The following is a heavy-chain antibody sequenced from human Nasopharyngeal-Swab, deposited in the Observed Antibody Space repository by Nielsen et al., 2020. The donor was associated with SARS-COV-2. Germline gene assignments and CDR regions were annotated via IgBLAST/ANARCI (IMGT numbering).Heavy chain of an antibody. D-gene: IGHD2-8*01. CDR2: IYYSGST. CDR3: AGDQWSLWRGPTDRDAFDI. Sequence: WIRQPPGKGLEWIGYIYYSGSTYYNPSLKSRVTISVDTSKNQFSLKLSSVTAADTAVYYCAGDQWSLWRGPTDRDAFDIWGQGTMVTVSS. V-gene: IGHV4-31*02. J-gene: IGHJ3*02.